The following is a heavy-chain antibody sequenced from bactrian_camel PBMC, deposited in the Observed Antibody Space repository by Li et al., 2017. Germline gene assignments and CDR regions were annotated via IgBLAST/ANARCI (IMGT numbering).Heavy chain of an antibody. CDR2: INNDGDTT. CDR1: GFTFSSYD. D-gene: IGHD5*01. V-gene: IGHV3S40*01. CDR3: TKLVYGWSDFGY. Sequence: DVQLVESGGGLVQPGGALRIACVGSGFTFSSYDLTWVRQAPGKGLEWVSGINNDGDTTYYTDSLKGRFTISRDNAKNTLYLQLNSLKIEDTAIYYCTKLVYGWSDFGYWGRGTQVTVS. J-gene: IGHJ6*01.